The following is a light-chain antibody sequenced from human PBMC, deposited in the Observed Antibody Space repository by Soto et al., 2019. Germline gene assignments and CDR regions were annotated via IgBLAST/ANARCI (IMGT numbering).Light chain of an antibody. V-gene: IGKV3-15*01. CDR3: QQYNNWPRPP. Sequence: EIVMTQSPVTLSVSPGERATLSCRASQSLSSNLAWYQLKPGQAPRLLIYRASTRATGIPARFSGSGSGTEFTLTISSLQSEDFAVYYCQQYNNWPRPPFGQGTKVDNK. CDR2: RAS. CDR1: QSLSSN. J-gene: IGKJ1*01.